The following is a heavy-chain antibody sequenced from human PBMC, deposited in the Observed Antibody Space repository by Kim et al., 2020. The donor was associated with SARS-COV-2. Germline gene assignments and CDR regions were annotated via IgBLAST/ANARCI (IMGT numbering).Heavy chain of an antibody. CDR1: GGSISSGGYY. J-gene: IGHJ4*02. CDR3: ARWRVVATSMYYFDY. D-gene: IGHD5-12*01. CDR2: IYYSGST. V-gene: IGHV4-31*03. Sequence: SETLSLTCTVSGGSISSGGYYWSWIRQHPGKGLEWIGYIYYSGSTYYNPSLKSRVTISVDTSKNQFSLKLSSVTAADTAVYYCARWRVVATSMYYFDYWGQGTLVTVSS.